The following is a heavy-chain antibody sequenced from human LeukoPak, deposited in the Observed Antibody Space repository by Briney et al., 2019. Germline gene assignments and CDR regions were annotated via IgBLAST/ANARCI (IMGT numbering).Heavy chain of an antibody. J-gene: IGHJ4*02. V-gene: IGHV3-23*01. Sequence: GGSLRLSCGASGFKFSNYAMNWVRQAPGKGLEWVSCISGSGSRTYYTDSVKGRFTISRDNSKNTVFLQMNSLRVEDTAVYFCAKDRCSSGWFFDYWGQGTLVTVSS. CDR3: AKDRCSSGWFFDY. CDR1: GFKFSNYA. CDR2: ISGSGSRT. D-gene: IGHD6-19*01.